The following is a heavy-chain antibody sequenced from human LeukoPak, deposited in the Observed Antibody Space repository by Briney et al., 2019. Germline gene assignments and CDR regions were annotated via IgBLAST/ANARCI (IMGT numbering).Heavy chain of an antibody. CDR2: INPSGGST. J-gene: IGHJ3*02. CDR3: ACATSYYDFWSGPYAFDI. V-gene: IGHV1-46*01. CDR1: GYTFTSYY. Sequence: ASVKVSCKASGYTFTSYYMHWVRQAPGQGLEWMGIINPSGGSTSYAQKFQGRVTMTRDTSTSTVYMELSSLRSEDTAVYYCACATSYYDFWSGPYAFDIWGQGTMVTVSS. D-gene: IGHD3-3*01.